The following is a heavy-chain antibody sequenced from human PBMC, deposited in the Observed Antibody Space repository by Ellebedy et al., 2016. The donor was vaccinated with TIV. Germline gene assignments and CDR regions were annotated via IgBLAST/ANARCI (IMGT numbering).Heavy chain of an antibody. J-gene: IGHJ4*02. CDR2: ISGSGGST. V-gene: IGHV3-23*01. CDR3: ATTGGTEKDKLMVYAMDY. Sequence: GESLKISCAASGFTFSSYAMSWVRQAPGKGLEWVSAISGSGGSTYYADSVKGRFTISRDNSKNTLYLQMNSLRAEDTAVYYCATTGGTEKDKLMVYAMDYWGQGTLVTVSS. D-gene: IGHD2-8*01. CDR1: GFTFSSYA.